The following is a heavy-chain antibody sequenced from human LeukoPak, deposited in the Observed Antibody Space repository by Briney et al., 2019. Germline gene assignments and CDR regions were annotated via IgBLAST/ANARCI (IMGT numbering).Heavy chain of an antibody. J-gene: IGHJ6*02. D-gene: IGHD3-3*01. CDR1: GGSFSGYY. Sequence: PSETLSLTCAVYGGSFSGYYWGWIRQPPGKGLEWIGSIYYSGSTYYNPSLKSRVTISVDTSKNQFSLKLSSVTAADTAVYYCARYPYYDFWSGYSSYYYYYGMDVWGQGTTVTVSS. CDR2: IYYSGST. CDR3: ARYPYYDFWSGYSSYYYYYGMDV. V-gene: IGHV4-39*01.